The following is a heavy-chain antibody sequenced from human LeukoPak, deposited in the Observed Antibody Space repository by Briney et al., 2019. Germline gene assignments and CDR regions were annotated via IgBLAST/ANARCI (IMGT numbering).Heavy chain of an antibody. V-gene: IGHV3-7*04. CDR1: GFTFSNYW. CDR2: IKEDGGEI. CDR3: VRYTRRYPFDY. J-gene: IGHJ4*02. Sequence: GGSLRLSCAASGFTFSNYWMSGVRQAPGKGLEWVANIKEDGGEIYYVGSVRGRFTISRDNAKNSLSLQMNSLRAEDTAVYYCVRYTRRYPFDYWGQGTLVTVSS. D-gene: IGHD2-2*02.